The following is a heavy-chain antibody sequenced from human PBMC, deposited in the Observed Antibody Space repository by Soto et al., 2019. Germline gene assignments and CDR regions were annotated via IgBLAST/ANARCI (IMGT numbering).Heavy chain of an antibody. CDR3: ARGVAVAGISYFDY. V-gene: IGHV4-34*01. CDR2: INHSGST. D-gene: IGHD6-19*01. Sequence: QVQLQQWGAGLLKSSETLSLTCAVYGGSFSGCYWSWIRQPPGKGLEWIGEINHSGSTNYNPSLKSRVTISVDTSKNQFSLKLSSVTAADTAVYYCARGVAVAGISYFDYWGQGTLVTVSS. J-gene: IGHJ4*02. CDR1: GGSFSGCY.